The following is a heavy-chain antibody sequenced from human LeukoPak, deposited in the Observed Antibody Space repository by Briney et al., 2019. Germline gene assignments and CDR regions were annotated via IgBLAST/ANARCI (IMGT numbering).Heavy chain of an antibody. D-gene: IGHD6-19*01. CDR2: VFYSGNS. J-gene: IGHJ5*01. CDR1: GGSISTGRYF. CDR3: VRHNQWLVHRWSDP. Sequence: PSETVSLTCTVSGGSISTGRYFWSWIRQSPDKGLEWIGSVFYSGNSYKNPSLKSRVTISVDTSKNQFSLEVHSVTVRDFATYSYVRHNQWLVHRWSDPWSQGALVTVSS. V-gene: IGHV4-39*01.